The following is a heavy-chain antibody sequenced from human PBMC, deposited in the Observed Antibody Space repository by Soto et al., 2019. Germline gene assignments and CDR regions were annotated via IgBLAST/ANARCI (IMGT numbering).Heavy chain of an antibody. D-gene: IGHD2-15*01. CDR1: GFTFNSYA. CDR3: AKVVVQATQPRYYFYGMDV. Sequence: EVQLWESGGGLVQPGGSLRLSCAASGFTFNSYAISWVRQAPGKGLEWVSAISGGGGSTFYADSVKGRFTISRDNAKKSLFLHMNSLRPEDTALYYCAKVVVQATQPRYYFYGMDVWGQGTTVTVSS. V-gene: IGHV3-23*01. J-gene: IGHJ6*02. CDR2: ISGGGGST.